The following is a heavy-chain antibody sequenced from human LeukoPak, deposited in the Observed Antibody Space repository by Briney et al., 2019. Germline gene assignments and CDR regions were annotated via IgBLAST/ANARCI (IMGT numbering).Heavy chain of an antibody. D-gene: IGHD3-16*01. CDR3: IREVQVRASASLGL. V-gene: IGHV3-74*01. CDR1: GFSISGYW. J-gene: IGHJ4*01. CDR2: MNSGGTTI. Sequence: GGSLRLSCAASGFSISGYWMHWVRQAAGEGLVWVSRMNSGGTTINYADSVKGRFTISRDNVDNTLNLQMNSLRVEDTAVYYCIREVQVRASASLGLWGQGTLVT.